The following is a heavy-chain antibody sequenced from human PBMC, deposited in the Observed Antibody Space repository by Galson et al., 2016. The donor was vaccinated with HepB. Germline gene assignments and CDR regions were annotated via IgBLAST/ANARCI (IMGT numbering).Heavy chain of an antibody. D-gene: IGHD4-17*01. Sequence: QSGAEVKKPGESMKISCKGSEKSFTSYWIGWVRHMPGKGLELMGILYPGDSTTRDRPSFEGRVTMSADRSMSTAYLQWTGLKASDTAIYHCAGVPIDYGHYPNPTDGFDIWGQGTLVTVSS. CDR3: AGVPIDYGHYPNPTDGFDI. CDR1: EKSFTSYW. CDR2: LYPGDSTT. V-gene: IGHV5-51*01. J-gene: IGHJ3*02.